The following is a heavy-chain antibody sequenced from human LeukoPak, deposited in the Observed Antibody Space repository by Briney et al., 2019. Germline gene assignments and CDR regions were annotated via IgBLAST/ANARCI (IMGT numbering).Heavy chain of an antibody. Sequence: GGSLRLSCAASGCTFSSYAMSGVRQAPGKGLEWVSAISGSGGSTYYADSVKGRFTISRDNSKNTLYLQMNSLRAEDTAVYYCAKDKWGSYYNNYFDYWGQGTLVTVSS. CDR3: AKDKWGSYYNNYFDY. D-gene: IGHD1-26*01. CDR2: ISGSGGST. CDR1: GCTFSSYA. J-gene: IGHJ4*02. V-gene: IGHV3-23*01.